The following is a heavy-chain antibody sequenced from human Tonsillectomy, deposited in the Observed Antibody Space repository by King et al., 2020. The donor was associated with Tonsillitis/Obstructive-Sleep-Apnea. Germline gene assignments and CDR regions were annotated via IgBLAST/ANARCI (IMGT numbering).Heavy chain of an antibody. D-gene: IGHD4-17*01. J-gene: IGHJ3*02. V-gene: IGHV3-73*01. CDR1: GFTFSGSA. CDR3: TRPIYGDSYQDAFDI. Sequence: QLVQSGGGLVQPGGSLKLSCAASGFTFSGSAMHWVRQASGKGLEWVGRIRRKANSYATAYSASVKGRFTISRDDSKNTAYLQMNSLKTEDTAVYYCTRPIYGDSYQDAFDIWGQGTMVTVSS. CDR2: IRRKANSYAT.